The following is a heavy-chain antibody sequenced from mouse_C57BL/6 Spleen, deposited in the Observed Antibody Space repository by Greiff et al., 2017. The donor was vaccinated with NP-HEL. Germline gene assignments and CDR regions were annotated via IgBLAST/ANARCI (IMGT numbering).Heavy chain of an antibody. V-gene: IGHV5-17*01. J-gene: IGHJ4*01. CDR2: ISSGSSTI. CDR1: GFTFSDYG. Sequence: EVQGVESGGGLVKPGGSLKLSCAASGFTFSDYGMHWVRQAPEKGLEWVAYISSGSSTIYYADTVKGRFTISRDNAKNTLFLQMTSLRSEDTAMYYCARDRAMDYWGQGTSVTVSS. CDR3: ARDRAMDY.